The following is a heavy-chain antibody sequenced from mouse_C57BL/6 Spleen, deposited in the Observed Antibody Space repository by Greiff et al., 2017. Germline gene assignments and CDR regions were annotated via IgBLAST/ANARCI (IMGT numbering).Heavy chain of an antibody. CDR2: IYPRDGCT. J-gene: IGHJ1*03. CDR1: GYTFTDHT. Sequence: VHLVESDAELVKPGASVKISCKVSGYTFTDHTIHWMKQRPEQGLEWIGYIYPRDGCTKYNEKFKGKATLTADKSSSTAYMQLNSLTSEDSAVYFCAREKRSYWYFDVWGTGTTVTVSS. CDR3: AREKRSYWYFDV. V-gene: IGHV1-78*01.